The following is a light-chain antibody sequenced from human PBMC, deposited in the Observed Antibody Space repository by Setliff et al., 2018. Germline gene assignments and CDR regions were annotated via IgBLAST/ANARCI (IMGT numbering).Light chain of an antibody. J-gene: IGLJ1*01. CDR1: SSDVGAYNC. Sequence: QSALTQPASVSGSPGQSITISCTGTSSDVGAYNCISWYQHHPDKAPKLLIYGVSNRPSGVSSRFSGSKSGNTASLTISGLHAEDEADYFCCSCTSNITPYVFGTGTKVTVL. V-gene: IGLV2-14*01. CDR3: CSCTSNITPYV. CDR2: GVS.